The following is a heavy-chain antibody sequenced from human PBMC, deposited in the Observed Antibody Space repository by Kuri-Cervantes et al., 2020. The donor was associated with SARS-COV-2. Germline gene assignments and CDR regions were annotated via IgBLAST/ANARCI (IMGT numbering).Heavy chain of an antibody. J-gene: IGHJ4*02. CDR1: GYTFTSYG. D-gene: IGHD6-13*01. V-gene: IGHV1-18*01. CDR2: ISAYNGNT. CDR3: ARERIAAAGFSCQEY. Sequence: ASVKVSCKASGYTFTSYGISWVRQAPGQGLEWMGWISAYNGNTNYAQKLQGRVTMTTDTSTSTAYMELRSLRSDDTAVHYCARERIAAAGFSCQEYWGQGTLVTVSS.